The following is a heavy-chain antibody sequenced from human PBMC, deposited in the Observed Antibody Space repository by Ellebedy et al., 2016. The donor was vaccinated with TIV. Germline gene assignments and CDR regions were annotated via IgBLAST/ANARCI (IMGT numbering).Heavy chain of an antibody. CDR2: IYYSGST. CDR1: GGSISSTSYY. D-gene: IGHD3-3*02. Sequence: SETLSLTCTVSGGSISSTSYYWVWIRQPPGKGLEWIGSIYYSGSTYDNPSLKSRVSISVDTSTKILSLKLSSVPAADTAVYYCPTYINPPAFEPFDIWGQGTLVTVSS. CDR3: PTYINPPAFEPFDI. V-gene: IGHV4-39*01. J-gene: IGHJ3*02.